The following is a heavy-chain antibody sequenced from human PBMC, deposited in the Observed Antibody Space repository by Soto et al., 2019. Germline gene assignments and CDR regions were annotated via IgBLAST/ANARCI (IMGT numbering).Heavy chain of an antibody. J-gene: IGHJ4*02. Sequence: QLQLQEAGPGLVKPSETLSLTCIVSGGSISSSTNYWVWIRQPPGKGLEWIGSISYSGITSYSNPSLTNRVTMSLDPSRNQFSLRLNTGTAADTAVYYCARHRSSSWYWEVDHWGQGTLVTVSS. CDR3: ARHRSSSWYWEVDH. D-gene: IGHD6-13*01. CDR2: ISYSGITS. V-gene: IGHV4-39*01. CDR1: GGSISSSTNY.